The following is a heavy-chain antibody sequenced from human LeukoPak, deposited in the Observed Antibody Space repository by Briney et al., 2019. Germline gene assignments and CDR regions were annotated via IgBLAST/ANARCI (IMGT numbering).Heavy chain of an antibody. Sequence: GASVTVSCKASGGTFSSYAISWVRQAPGQGLEWMGGIIPIFGTANYAQKFQGRVTITADESTSTAYMELSSLRSEDTAVYYCARDPYYYDSSGYYYEAFDIWGQGTMVTVSS. CDR1: GGTFSSYA. CDR3: ARDPYYYDSSGYYYEAFDI. V-gene: IGHV1-69*13. D-gene: IGHD3-22*01. J-gene: IGHJ3*02. CDR2: IIPIFGTA.